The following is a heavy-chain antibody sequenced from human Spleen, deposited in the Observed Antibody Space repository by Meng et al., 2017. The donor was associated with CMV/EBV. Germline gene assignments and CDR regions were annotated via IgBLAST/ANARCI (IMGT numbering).Heavy chain of an antibody. Sequence: ASVKVSCKASGYTFTSYDINWVRQATGQGLEWMGWMNPNSGNTGSAQKFQGRVTMTRNTSINTAYMELNSLKSEDSALYYCARGLRIRMFGVVPLGYWGQGALVTVSS. CDR1: GYTFTSYD. J-gene: IGHJ4*02. D-gene: IGHD3-3*01. CDR3: ARGLRIRMFGVVPLGY. V-gene: IGHV1-8*02. CDR2: MNPNSGNT.